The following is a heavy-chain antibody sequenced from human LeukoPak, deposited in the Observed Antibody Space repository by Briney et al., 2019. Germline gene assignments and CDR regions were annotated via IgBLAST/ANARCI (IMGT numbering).Heavy chain of an antibody. CDR2: ISSSSSTI. CDR3: ARDRRFSYYYDSSGKPNDAFDI. D-gene: IGHD3-22*01. CDR1: GFTFSSYS. V-gene: IGHV3-48*01. J-gene: IGHJ3*02. Sequence: GGSLRLSCAASGFTFSSYSMNWVRQAPGKGLEWVSYISSSSSTIYYADSVKGRFTISRDNAKNSLYLQMNSLRAEDTAVYYCARDRRFSYYYDSSGKPNDAFDIWGQGTMVTVSS.